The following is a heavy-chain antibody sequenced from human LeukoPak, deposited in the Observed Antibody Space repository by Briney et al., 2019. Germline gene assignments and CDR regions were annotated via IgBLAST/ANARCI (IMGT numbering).Heavy chain of an antibody. CDR2: FDPEDGET. D-gene: IGHD3-16*02. CDR3: ATGAMITFGGVIAY. V-gene: IGHV1-24*01. Sequence: ASVKVPCKVSGYTLTELSMHWVRQAPGKGLEWMGGFDPEDGETIYAQKFQGRVTMTEDTSTDTAYMELSSLRSEDTAVYYCATGAMITFGGVIAYWGQGTLVTASS. J-gene: IGHJ4*02. CDR1: GYTLTELS.